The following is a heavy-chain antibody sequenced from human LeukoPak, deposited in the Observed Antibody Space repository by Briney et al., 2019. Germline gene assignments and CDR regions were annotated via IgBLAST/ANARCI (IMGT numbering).Heavy chain of an antibody. CDR2: IYNDGSTT. CDR3: ARGSRLGVVERDAFDI. CDR1: GFMFSKSW. J-gene: IGHJ3*02. D-gene: IGHD3-3*01. Sequence: SGGSLGLSCAASGFMFSKSWMHWVRQVPGKGLVWVARIYNDGSTTNYADSVKVRFTISRDNAANTLFLQMSSLRAEDTAVYYCARGSRLGVVERDAFDIWGQGTMVTVSS. V-gene: IGHV3-74*01.